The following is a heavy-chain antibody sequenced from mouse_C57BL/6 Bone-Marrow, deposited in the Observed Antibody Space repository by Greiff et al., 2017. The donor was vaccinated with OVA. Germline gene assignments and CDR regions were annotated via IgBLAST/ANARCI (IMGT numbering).Heavy chain of an antibody. CDR2: IYPGDGDT. D-gene: IGHD2-4*01. V-gene: IGHV1-82*01. CDR3: ARPRYYEYGSYYAMDY. Sequence: VQLQESGPELVKPGASVKISCKASGYAFSSSWMNWVKQRPGKGLEWIGRIYPGDGDTNYNGKFKGKATLTADKSSSTAYMQLSSLTSEDSAVYFGARPRYYEYGSYYAMDYWGQGTSVTVSS. CDR1: GYAFSSSW. J-gene: IGHJ4*01.